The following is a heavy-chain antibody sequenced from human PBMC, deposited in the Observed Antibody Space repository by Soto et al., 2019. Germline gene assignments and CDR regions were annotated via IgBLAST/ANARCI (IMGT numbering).Heavy chain of an antibody. CDR3: TTLTMMLVHFDY. CDR2: IKTKADGATT. CDR1: GFSFSNAW. D-gene: IGHD3-22*01. J-gene: IGHJ4*02. V-gene: IGHV3-15*07. Sequence: GGSLRLSCAASGFSFSNAWMNWVRQAPGKGLEWVGRIKTKADGATTDYGALVKGRFFISRDDSTNTLFLQMNSLKTDDTAVYYCTTLTMMLVHFDYWGQGTLVTVSS.